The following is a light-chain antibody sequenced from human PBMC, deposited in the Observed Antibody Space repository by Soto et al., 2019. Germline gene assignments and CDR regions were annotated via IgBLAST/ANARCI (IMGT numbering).Light chain of an antibody. CDR3: SSYTSTSTLYV. CDR2: DVS. V-gene: IGLV2-14*03. Sequence: QSALTQPASVSGSPGQSITISCTGTSSDVGSYNYVSWYQHHPGKAPKLMIYDVSNRPSGVSNRFSGSKSGNTASLTISGLQAEDEADYYCSSYTSTSTLYVFGTGTQLTVL. J-gene: IGLJ1*01. CDR1: SSDVGSYNY.